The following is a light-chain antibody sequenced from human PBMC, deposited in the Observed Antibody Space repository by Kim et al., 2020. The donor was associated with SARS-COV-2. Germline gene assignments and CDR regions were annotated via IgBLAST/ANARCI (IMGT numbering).Light chain of an antibody. CDR1: QGISSW. CDR2: AAS. CDR3: QQYNSYPLT. Sequence: ESVGDRVTITCRTSQGISSWLVWYQQKPGKAPKSLIYAASSLQSGVPARFSGSGSGTEFTFTISSLQPEDFAAYYCQQYNSYPLTFGGGTKVDIK. J-gene: IGKJ4*01. V-gene: IGKV1D-16*01.